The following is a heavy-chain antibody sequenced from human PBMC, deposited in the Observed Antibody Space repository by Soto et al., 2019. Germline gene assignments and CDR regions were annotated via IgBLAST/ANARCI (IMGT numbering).Heavy chain of an antibody. CDR2: IYDTGST. D-gene: IGHD4-17*01. Sequence: QLQLQESGPGLVKPSETLSLTCTVSGGSIISTNYSWGWIRQPPGKGLEWIGTIYDTGSTYHDPSLNSRVTISVDTSKNQFSLRLSSVTAADTAVYYCARRGYGDHYAYWGQGTLVTVSS. J-gene: IGHJ4*02. CDR3: ARRGYGDHYAY. V-gene: IGHV4-39*01. CDR1: GGSIISTNYS.